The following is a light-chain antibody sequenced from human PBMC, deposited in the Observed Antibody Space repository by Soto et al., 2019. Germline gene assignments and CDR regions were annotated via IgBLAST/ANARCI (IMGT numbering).Light chain of an antibody. J-gene: IGLJ3*02. Sequence: QSALTQPASVSGSPGQSITISCTGTSSDVGAYNSVSWYQQHPGIAPKLIIYEVSNRPSGVPNRFSGSKSGNTASLTISGLQAEDETDYYCSSYTSASAWVFGGGTKVTVL. CDR2: EVS. V-gene: IGLV2-14*01. CDR1: SSDVGAYNS. CDR3: SSYTSASAWV.